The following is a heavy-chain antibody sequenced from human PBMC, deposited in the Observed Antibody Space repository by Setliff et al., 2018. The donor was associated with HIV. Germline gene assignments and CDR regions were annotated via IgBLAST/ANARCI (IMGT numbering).Heavy chain of an antibody. V-gene: IGHV4-59*11. D-gene: IGHD3-10*01. CDR2: IYFTGST. Sequence: SETLSLTCSVSGDSITSHYWSWIRQPPGKGLEWIGYIYFTGSTNYNPSLKSRVTISVDTSKNQFSLKLSSVTAADTAVYYCARGGLGDYYYYYMDVWGKGTTVTVSS. CDR3: ARGGLGDYYYYYMDV. J-gene: IGHJ6*03. CDR1: GDSITSHY.